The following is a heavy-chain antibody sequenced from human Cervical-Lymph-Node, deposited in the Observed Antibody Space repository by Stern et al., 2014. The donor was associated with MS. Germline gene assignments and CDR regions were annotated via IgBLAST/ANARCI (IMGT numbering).Heavy chain of an antibody. V-gene: IGHV4-59*08. CDR1: GGSISSYY. J-gene: IGHJ3*02. Sequence: VQLVQSGPGLVKPSETLSLTCTVSGGSISSYYWSWIRQPPGKGLEWIGYIYYSGSTNYNPSLKSRVTISVDTAKNQFSLKLSPVTAADTAVYYCARHSSITGTTRHAFDIWGQGTMVTVSS. D-gene: IGHD1-20*01. CDR2: IYYSGST. CDR3: ARHSSITGTTRHAFDI.